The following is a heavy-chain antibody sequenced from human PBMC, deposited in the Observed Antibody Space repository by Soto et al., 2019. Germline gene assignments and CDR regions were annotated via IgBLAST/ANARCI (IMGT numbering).Heavy chain of an antibody. CDR2: SRNRVNSHTT. D-gene: IGHD1-26*01. J-gene: IGHJ6*01. CDR1: GFTFSDHY. Sequence: EVQLVESGGGLVQPGGSLRLSCAASGFTFSDHYMDWVRQAPGKGLEWVARSRNRVNSHTTEYAASVKGRFTISRDESQSSLYLQMNSLKIEDRAVYYCTRGLLGGAPSYTFHGMGVWGQGTTVTVSS. V-gene: IGHV3-72*01. CDR3: TRGLLGGAPSYTFHGMGV.